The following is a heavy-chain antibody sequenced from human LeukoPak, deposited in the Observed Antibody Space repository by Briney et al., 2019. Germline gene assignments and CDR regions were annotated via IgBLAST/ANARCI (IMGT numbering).Heavy chain of an antibody. CDR3: ARHARHAPFDY. J-gene: IGHJ4*02. CDR1: GYSISSGYY. CDR2: IYHSGST. Sequence: SETLSLTCAVSGYSISSGYYWGWIRQPPGKGLEWIGNIYHSGSTYYNPSLKSRVTISVDTSKNQFSLKLSSVTAADTAVYYCARHARHAPFDYWGQGTLVTVSS. V-gene: IGHV4-38-2*01. D-gene: IGHD2-2*01.